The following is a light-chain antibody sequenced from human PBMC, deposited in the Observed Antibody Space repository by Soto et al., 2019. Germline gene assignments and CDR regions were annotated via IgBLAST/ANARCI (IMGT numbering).Light chain of an antibody. Sequence: QSVLTQPHSASGTPGQRVTISCSGSSSNIGTSSVHWFQQLPGTAPKLLISTTNQRPSGVPERFSGSKSGTSASLAISGLQSEDEADYYCAASDDSLNGHVFGTGTKVTVL. CDR3: AASDDSLNGHV. CDR2: TTN. J-gene: IGLJ1*01. V-gene: IGLV1-44*01. CDR1: SSNIGTSS.